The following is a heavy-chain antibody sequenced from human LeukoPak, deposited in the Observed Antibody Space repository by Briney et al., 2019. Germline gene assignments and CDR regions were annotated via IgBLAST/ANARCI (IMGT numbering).Heavy chain of an antibody. J-gene: IGHJ4*02. V-gene: IGHV5-51*01. CDR2: IYPGDSDT. CDR1: GYKFTSYW. CDR3: ARRIGPIAAAESEGFDY. Sequence: GESLKISCKGSGYKFTSYWIGWVRQMPGKGLEWMGIIYPGDSDTRYSPSFQGQVTISADKSISTAYLQWSSLKASDTAMYYCARRIGPIAAAESEGFDYWGQGTLVTVSS. D-gene: IGHD6-13*01.